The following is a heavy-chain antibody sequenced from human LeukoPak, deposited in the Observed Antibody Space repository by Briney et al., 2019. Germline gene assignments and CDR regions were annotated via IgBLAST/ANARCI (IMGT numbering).Heavy chain of an antibody. J-gene: IGHJ3*02. CDR1: GGSISTYY. D-gene: IGHD3-22*01. Sequence: SETLSLTCTVSGGSISTYYWSWIRQPPGKGLEWIGYIYYSGSTNYNPSLKSRVTISVDTSKKQFSLKLSSVTAADTAVYYCAREYYYDSSGYYPPYAFDIWGQGTMVTVSS. CDR2: IYYSGST. CDR3: AREYYYDSSGYYPPYAFDI. V-gene: IGHV4-59*01.